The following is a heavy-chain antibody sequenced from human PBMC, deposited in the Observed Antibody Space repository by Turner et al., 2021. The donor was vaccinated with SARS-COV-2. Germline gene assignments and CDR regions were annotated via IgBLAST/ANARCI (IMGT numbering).Heavy chain of an antibody. CDR1: GFTFSSYA. CDR3: AKPPGEQWLVLALVFDY. CDR2: ISGSGGST. D-gene: IGHD6-19*01. Sequence: EVQLLESGGGLVQPGGSLILSCAASGFTFSSYAMSWVRQAPGKGLEWVSAISGSGGSTYYADSVKGRFTISRDNSKNTLYLQMNSLRAEDTAVYYCAKPPGEQWLVLALVFDYWGQGTLVTVSS. J-gene: IGHJ4*02. V-gene: IGHV3-23*01.